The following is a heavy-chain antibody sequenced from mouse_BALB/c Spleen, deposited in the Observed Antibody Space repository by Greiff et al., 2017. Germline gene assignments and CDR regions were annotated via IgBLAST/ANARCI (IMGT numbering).Heavy chain of an antibody. J-gene: IGHJ4*01. D-gene: IGHD2-2*01. CDR1: GFTFSDYY. CDR3: ARDGYDDYAMDY. V-gene: IGHV5-4*02. Sequence: EVMLVESGGGLVKPGGSLKLSCAASGFTFSDYYLYWVRQTPEKRLEWVATISDGGSYSYYPDSVKGRFTISRDNAKNKLYLQMSSLKAEDTGMYDSARDGYDDYAMDYWGQGTSVTVSS. CDR2: ISDGGSYS.